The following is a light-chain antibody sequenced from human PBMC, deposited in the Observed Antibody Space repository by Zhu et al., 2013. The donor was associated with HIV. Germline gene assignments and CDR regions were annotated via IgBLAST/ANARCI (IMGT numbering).Light chain of an antibody. Sequence: EIVLTQSPGTLSLSPGERATLSCRASQSVSSSYLAWYQQKPGQAPRLLIYGASSRATGIPDRFSGSGSGTDFTLTISRLEPEDYAVYYCQQYGSSPGTFGQGTKGGNQT. V-gene: IGKV3-20*01. J-gene: IGKJ1*01. CDR2: GAS. CDR3: QQYGSSPGT. CDR1: QSVSSSY.